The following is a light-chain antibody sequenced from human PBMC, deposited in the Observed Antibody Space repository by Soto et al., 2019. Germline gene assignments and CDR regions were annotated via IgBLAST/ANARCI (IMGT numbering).Light chain of an antibody. CDR2: GAS. Sequence: EIVLTQTPGTLSLSPGERVTLSCRASQSVPTSQLARYQQTPGQAPRLLIYGASTRATGVPDRFSGTGSATVFFLTIYRLDPEDFAVYYCQLYFRPDQYTFGQGTKLEIK. CDR1: QSVPTSQ. J-gene: IGKJ2*01. CDR3: QLYFRPDQYT. V-gene: IGKV3-20*01.